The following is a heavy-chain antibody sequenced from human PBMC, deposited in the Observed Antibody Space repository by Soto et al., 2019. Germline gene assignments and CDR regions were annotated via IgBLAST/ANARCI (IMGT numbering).Heavy chain of an antibody. J-gene: IGHJ3*01. CDR3: AKTNLEWLSDAAFDL. Sequence: QVQLVESGGGVVQHGRSLRLSCPASGFTFSSHGMHWVRQAPGKGLAWVAVISYDGSNKFYADSVKGRFTISRDNSKNTLFLQMNSLRGEDTAVYYCAKTNLEWLSDAAFDLWGQGTSVTVSS. CDR2: ISYDGSNK. D-gene: IGHD3-3*01. CDR1: GFTFSSHG. V-gene: IGHV3-30*18.